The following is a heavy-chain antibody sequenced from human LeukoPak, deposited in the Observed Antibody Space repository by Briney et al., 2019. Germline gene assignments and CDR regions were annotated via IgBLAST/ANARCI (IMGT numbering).Heavy chain of an antibody. CDR1: GFTFSGYA. J-gene: IGHJ4*02. V-gene: IGHV3-23*01. Sequence: GGSLRLSCAASGFTFSGYAMSWVRQAPGKGLEWVSPLRPGGGCKYYADSVKGRFTISRDNFKNTLYLQMNSLRPEDTAVYYCAKDVEHERPLYFAYWGQGTLVSVSS. CDR2: LRPGGGCK. D-gene: IGHD1-1*01. CDR3: AKDVEHERPLYFAY.